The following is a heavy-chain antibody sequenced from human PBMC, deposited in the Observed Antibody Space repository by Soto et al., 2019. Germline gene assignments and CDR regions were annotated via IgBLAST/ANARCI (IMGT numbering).Heavy chain of an antibody. CDR1: GYTFTSYD. J-gene: IGHJ5*02. CDR2: MNPNSGNT. Sequence: ASVKVSCKASGYTFTSYDINWVRQDTGQGLEWMGWMNPNSGNTGYAQKFQGRVTMTRNTSISTAYMELSSLRSEDTAVYYCARANYDILTGRGFDPWGQGTLVTVSS. CDR3: ARANYDILTGRGFDP. D-gene: IGHD3-9*01. V-gene: IGHV1-8*01.